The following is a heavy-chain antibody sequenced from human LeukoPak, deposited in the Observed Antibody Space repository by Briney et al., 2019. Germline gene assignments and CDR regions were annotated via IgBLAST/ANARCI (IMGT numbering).Heavy chain of an antibody. CDR3: AKQGGYYDSSGSFDY. CDR2: IYPGDSDT. Sequence: GESLKISCKGSGYSFTSYWIGWVRQMPGKGLEWMGIIYPGDSDTRYSPSFQGQVTISADKSISTAYLQWSSLKASDTAMYYCAKQGGYYDSSGSFDYWGQGTLVTVSS. J-gene: IGHJ4*02. D-gene: IGHD3-22*01. V-gene: IGHV5-51*01. CDR1: GYSFTSYW.